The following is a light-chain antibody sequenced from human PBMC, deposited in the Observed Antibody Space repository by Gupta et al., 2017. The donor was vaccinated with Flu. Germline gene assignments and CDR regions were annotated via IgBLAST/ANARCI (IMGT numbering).Light chain of an antibody. CDR3: QSYDSTLSAAV. J-gene: IGLJ3*02. V-gene: IGLV1-40*01. Sequence: SSNIGAGYDVHWYQHLPGKAPKLFVFRDSDRTSGVPDRVSGSKSGTSASLVITGLRAEDEADYYRQSYDSTLSAAVLGGGTKLTVL. CDR1: SSNIGAGYD. CDR2: RDS.